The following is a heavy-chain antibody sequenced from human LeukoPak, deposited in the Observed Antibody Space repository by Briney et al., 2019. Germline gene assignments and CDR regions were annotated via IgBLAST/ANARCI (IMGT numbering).Heavy chain of an antibody. CDR3: ARDASDIVVVPAAVGPFDY. CDR2: ISRNGGGT. CDR1: GFTFSSYA. J-gene: IGHJ4*02. D-gene: IGHD2-2*01. Sequence: GGSLRLSCAASGFTFSSYAMYWVRQAPGEGLEYVSVISRNGGGTHYANSVKGRFTISRDNPKNTLYLQMGSLRAEDMGVYYCARDASDIVVVPAAVGPFDYWGQGTLVTVSS. V-gene: IGHV3-64*01.